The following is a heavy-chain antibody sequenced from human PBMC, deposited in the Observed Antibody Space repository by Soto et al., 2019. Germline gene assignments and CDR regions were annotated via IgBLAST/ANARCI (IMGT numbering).Heavy chain of an antibody. CDR1: GFTFSSYA. Sequence: GGSLRLSCAASGFTFSSYAMHWVRQAPGKGLEWVAVISYDGSNKYYADSVKGRFTISRDNSKNTLYLKMNSLRAEDTAVYYCARATYTSSFYGSGSYYNENFDYWGQGTLVTVSS. V-gene: IGHV3-30-3*01. CDR2: ISYDGSNK. J-gene: IGHJ4*02. CDR3: ARATYTSSFYGSGSYYNENFDY. D-gene: IGHD3-10*01.